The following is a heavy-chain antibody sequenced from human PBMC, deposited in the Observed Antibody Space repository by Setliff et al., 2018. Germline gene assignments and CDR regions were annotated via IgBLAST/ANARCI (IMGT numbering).Heavy chain of an antibody. Sequence: SLRLSCAASGFNFDDYGMHWVRQAPGKGLEWVSPITWDGGSTYYADSVKGRFTISRDNSKSSLYLQMNSLRSEDTALYYCAKGLTGDWGVDYWGQGTLVTVSS. V-gene: IGHV3-43D*04. CDR2: ITWDGGST. J-gene: IGHJ4*02. CDR3: AKGLTGDWGVDY. D-gene: IGHD7-27*01. CDR1: GFNFDDYG.